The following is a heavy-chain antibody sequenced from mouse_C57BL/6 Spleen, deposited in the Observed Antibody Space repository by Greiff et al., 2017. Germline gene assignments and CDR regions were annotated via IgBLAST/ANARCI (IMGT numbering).Heavy chain of an antibody. D-gene: IGHD3-3*01. CDR3: ARGGLSDY. CDR1: GYTFTSYW. CDR2: IDPSDSYT. Sequence: VQLQQPGAELVMPGASVKLSCKASGYTFTSYWMHWVKQRPGQGLEWIGEIDPSDSYTNYNQKFKGKSTLTVDKSSSTAYMQLSSLTSEDSAVYYCARGGLSDYWGQGTTLTVSS. V-gene: IGHV1-69*01. J-gene: IGHJ2*01.